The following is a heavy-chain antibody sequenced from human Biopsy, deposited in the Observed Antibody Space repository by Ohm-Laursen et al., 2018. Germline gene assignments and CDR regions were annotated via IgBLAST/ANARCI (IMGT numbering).Heavy chain of an antibody. V-gene: IGHV3-11*04. CDR2: ISSGGTTI. CDR3: ARDSRRTAREGGMDV. J-gene: IGHJ6*02. D-gene: IGHD6-6*01. Sequence: SLRLSCTVSGFPFSDYYMRWIRQAPGKGLEWVSYISSGGTTIYCADSVKGRFTIARDNAKNSLYLQLNSLRAEDTAVYYCARDSRRTAREGGMDVWGQGTTVTVSS. CDR1: GFPFSDYY.